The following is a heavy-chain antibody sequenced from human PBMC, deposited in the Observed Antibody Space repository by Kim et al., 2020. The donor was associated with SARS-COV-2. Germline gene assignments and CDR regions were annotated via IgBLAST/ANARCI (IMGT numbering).Heavy chain of an antibody. CDR3: ARDLPQRGYSYGYVGMDV. Sequence: SETLSLTCTVSGGSISSGGYYWSWIRQHPGKGLEWIGYIYYSGSTYYNPSLKSRVTISVDTSKNQFSLKLSSVTAADTAVYYCARDLPQRGYSYGYVGMDVWGQGTTVTVSS. J-gene: IGHJ6*02. D-gene: IGHD5-18*01. V-gene: IGHV4-31*03. CDR1: GGSISSGGYY. CDR2: IYYSGST.